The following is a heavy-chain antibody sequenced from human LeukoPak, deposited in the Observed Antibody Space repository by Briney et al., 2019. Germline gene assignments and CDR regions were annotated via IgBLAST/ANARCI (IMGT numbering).Heavy chain of an antibody. Sequence: GGSLRLSCAASGFTFSTYAMHWVRQAPGKGLEWVAVISYDGNNKYYADSVKGRFTISRDNSKNMLYLQMNSLRDDDTAVYHCARDASLSSTAVTGGSYFDYWGQGTLVTVSS. V-gene: IGHV3-30*04. CDR3: ARDASLSSTAVTGGSYFDY. J-gene: IGHJ4*02. CDR1: GFTFSTYA. CDR2: ISYDGNNK. D-gene: IGHD6-19*01.